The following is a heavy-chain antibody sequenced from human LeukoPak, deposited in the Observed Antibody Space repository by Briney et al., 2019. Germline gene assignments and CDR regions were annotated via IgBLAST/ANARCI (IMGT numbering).Heavy chain of an antibody. J-gene: IGHJ4*02. CDR3: ARRVSDPLKVDY. CDR2: IYYSGST. V-gene: IGHV4-39*01. D-gene: IGHD3-22*01. CDR1: GGSLSSISYY. Sequence: SETLSLTCTVSGGSLSSISYYWGWLRQPPGKGLEWIGSIYYSGSTYYNPSLKSRITISVDTSKNQFSLKLSSVTAADTAVYYCARRVSDPLKVDYWGQGTLVTVSS.